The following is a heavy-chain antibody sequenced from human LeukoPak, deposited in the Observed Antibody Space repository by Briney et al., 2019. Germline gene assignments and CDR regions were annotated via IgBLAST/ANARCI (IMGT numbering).Heavy chain of an antibody. V-gene: IGHV1-69*13. CDR3: ARGTPAGWELLGGDYSDY. Sequence: SVKVSCKASGGTFSSYAISWVRQAPGQGLEWMGGIIPIFGTANYAQKFQGRVTITADESTSTAYMELSSLRSEDTAVYYCARGTPAGWELLGGDYSDYWGQGTLVTVSS. J-gene: IGHJ4*02. CDR1: GGTFSSYA. D-gene: IGHD1-26*01. CDR2: IIPIFGTA.